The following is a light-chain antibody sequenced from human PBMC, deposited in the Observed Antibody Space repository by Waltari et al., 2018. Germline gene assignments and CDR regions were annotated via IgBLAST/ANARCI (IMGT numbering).Light chain of an antibody. V-gene: IGLV2-14*01. CDR3: TSFASGSTVL. CDR2: EVS. J-gene: IGLJ2*01. Sequence: QSALTQPASVSGSPGQSITISCTGTRSDCGGYNSVSWYQHLPGKAPKLMIFEVSNRPSGISNRFSGSKSGNTASLTISGLQAEDEADYYCTSFASGSTVLFGVGTKLTVL. CDR1: RSDCGGYNS.